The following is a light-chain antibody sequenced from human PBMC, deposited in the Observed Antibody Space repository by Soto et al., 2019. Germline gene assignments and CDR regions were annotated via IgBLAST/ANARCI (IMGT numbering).Light chain of an antibody. Sequence: EIVLTQSPGTVSLSPGERANLSCRASQSVSSRNLAWYRQKPGQAPSLLIFGASNRATGIPDRFSGSGSGTDFTLTISRLEPEDCAVYYCLRYGDSPPAYTCGQGTKLEIK. V-gene: IGKV3-20*01. CDR3: LRYGDSPPAYT. CDR2: GAS. CDR1: QSVSSRN. J-gene: IGKJ2*01.